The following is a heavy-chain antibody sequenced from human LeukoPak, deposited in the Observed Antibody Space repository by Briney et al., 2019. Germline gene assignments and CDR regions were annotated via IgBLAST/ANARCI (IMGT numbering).Heavy chain of an antibody. D-gene: IGHD3-10*01. J-gene: IGHJ6*02. CDR3: TRGGSGFTSYPAMDV. CDR2: INTDGSSR. CDR1: GFTFNNYW. V-gene: IGHV3-74*01. Sequence: GGSQRLSCADSGFTFNNYWMPWVRLVPGKGLVWVSRINTDGSSRHYADSVKVRFPISRDNAKTSVYLHLNSLRGVDTAVYYCTRGGSGFTSYPAMDVWGQGTTVTVSS.